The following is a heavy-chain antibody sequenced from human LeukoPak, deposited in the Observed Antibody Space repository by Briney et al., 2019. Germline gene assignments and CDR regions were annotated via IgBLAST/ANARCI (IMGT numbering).Heavy chain of an antibody. CDR3: ARGDYGDYLPWFAP. CDR2: IYTSGST. D-gene: IGHD4-17*01. Sequence: SETLSLTCTVSSASISSYYWGWIRQPAGKGREWIGRIYTSGSTYYNPSLKSRVTISLDTSKTQFSLKLSSVTAADTAVYYCARGDYGDYLPWFAPWGQGTLVTVSS. J-gene: IGHJ5*02. V-gene: IGHV4-4*07. CDR1: SASISSYY.